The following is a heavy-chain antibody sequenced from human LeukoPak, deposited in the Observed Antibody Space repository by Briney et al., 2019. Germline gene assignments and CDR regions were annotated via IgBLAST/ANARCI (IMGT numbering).Heavy chain of an antibody. CDR1: GYTFTSYG. CDR2: ISTHRGNT. Sequence: ASVKVSCKASGYTFTSYGISWVRQAPGQGLEWMGWISTHRGNTNYAQHLQGRVTMTTDTSTSTVYMELRSLRSDGTAVYYCARGDEYCSSTSCLGTFDIWGQGTMVTVSS. D-gene: IGHD2-2*01. CDR3: ARGDEYCSSTSCLGTFDI. V-gene: IGHV1-18*01. J-gene: IGHJ3*02.